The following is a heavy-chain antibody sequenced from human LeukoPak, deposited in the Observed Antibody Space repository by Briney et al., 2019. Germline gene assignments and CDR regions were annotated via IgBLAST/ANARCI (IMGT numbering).Heavy chain of an antibody. CDR2: ISYDGSNK. CDR3: AKDLASYYYDSSGYYYYGMDV. Sequence: GRSLRLSCAASGFTFSSYGMHWVRQAPGKGLEWVAVISYDGSNKYYADSVKGRFTISRDNPKNTLYLQMNSLRAEDTAVYYCAKDLASYYYDSSGYYYYGMDVWGQGTTVTVSS. CDR1: GFTFSSYG. D-gene: IGHD3-22*01. V-gene: IGHV3-30*18. J-gene: IGHJ6*02.